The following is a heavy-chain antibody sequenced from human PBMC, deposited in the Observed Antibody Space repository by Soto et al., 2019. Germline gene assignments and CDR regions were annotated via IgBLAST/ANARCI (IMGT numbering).Heavy chain of an antibody. J-gene: IGHJ6*02. D-gene: IGHD2-8*01. CDR3: GRSSGWRQVGVYNYGLDV. CDR1: GFFLSNNW. CDR2: ISASGDYT. V-gene: IGHV3-11*06. Sequence: QVQLVESGGGWVKPGASLRLSCIGSGFFLSNNWMTWIRQAPGKGLEWVSYISASGDYTSYADSLKGRFTISRDNARNSLWLQINSLTAEDTAVYYCGRSSGWRQVGVYNYGLDVWGQGTPVIVSS.